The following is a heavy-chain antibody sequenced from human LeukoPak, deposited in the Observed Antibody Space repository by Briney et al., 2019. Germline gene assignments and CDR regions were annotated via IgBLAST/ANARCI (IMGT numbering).Heavy chain of an antibody. CDR2: LYYSGNT. CDR3: ATGRGWLPDY. V-gene: IGHV4-59*11. J-gene: IGHJ4*02. CDR1: GGSITTHY. D-gene: IGHD5-12*01. Sequence: PSETLSLTCTVSGGSITTHYWSWIRQPPGKGLEWIGHLYYSGNTNYNPSPKSRVTMSVDTSKTQFSLKLSSVTAADTALYYCATGRGWLPDYWGQGTLVTVSS.